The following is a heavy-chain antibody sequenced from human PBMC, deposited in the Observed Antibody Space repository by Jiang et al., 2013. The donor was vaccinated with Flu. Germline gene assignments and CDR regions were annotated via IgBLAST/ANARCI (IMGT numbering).Heavy chain of an antibody. V-gene: IGHV2-70*01. D-gene: IGHD6-19*01. CDR1: GFSLSTSGMC. CDR3: ARIRAGYSSGWYAFDI. J-gene: IGHJ3*02. Sequence: PTQTLTLTCTFSGFSLSTSGMCVSWIRQPPGKALEWLALIDWDDDKYYSTSLKTRLTISKDTSKNQVVLTMTNMDPVDTATYYCARIRAGYSSGWYAFDIWGQGTMVTVSS. CDR2: IDWDDDK.